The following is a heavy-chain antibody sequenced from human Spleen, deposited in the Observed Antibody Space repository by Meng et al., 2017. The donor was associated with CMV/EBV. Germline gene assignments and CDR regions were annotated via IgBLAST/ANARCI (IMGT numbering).Heavy chain of an antibody. V-gene: IGHV4-30-4*08. CDR3: ARTEDCHTTRCYTGFDP. CDR1: SISSGDYY. J-gene: IGHJ5*02. Sequence: SISSGDYYWTWVRQPTGKGLEWIGFTYHGGRTYYNPSLKSRVTISIDSSKNQFSLRLSSVTAADTAVYYCARTEDCHTTRCYTGFDPWGQGTLVTVSS. D-gene: IGHD2-2*01. CDR2: TYHGGRT.